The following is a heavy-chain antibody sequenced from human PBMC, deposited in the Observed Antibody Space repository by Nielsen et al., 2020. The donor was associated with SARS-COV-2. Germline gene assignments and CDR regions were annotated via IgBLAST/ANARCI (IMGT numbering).Heavy chain of an antibody. CDR1: GYTFTGYY. CDR3: AREGSGVVPGPLGIGMWYYYHYMDV. J-gene: IGHJ6*03. D-gene: IGHD2-2*01. CDR2: IHPNSGAT. Sequence: ASVKVSCKASGYTFTGYYIHWVRQAPGQGLEWMGRIHPNSGATNYAQKFQGRVTMTRDTSISTAYMELSRLRSDDTAVYYCAREGSGVVPGPLGIGMWYYYHYMDVWGKGTTVTVSS. V-gene: IGHV1-2*06.